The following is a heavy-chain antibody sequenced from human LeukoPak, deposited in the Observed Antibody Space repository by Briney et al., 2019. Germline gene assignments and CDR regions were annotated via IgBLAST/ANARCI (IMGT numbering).Heavy chain of an antibody. CDR1: GGSFSGYY. Sequence: SETLSLTCAAYGGSFSGYYWSWIRQPPGKGLEWIGEINHSGSTNYNPSLKSRVTISVDTSKNQFSLKLSSVTAADTAVYYCASGGGIVATALDYWGQGTLVTVSS. J-gene: IGHJ4*02. CDR3: ASGGGIVATALDY. V-gene: IGHV4-34*01. D-gene: IGHD5-12*01. CDR2: INHSGST.